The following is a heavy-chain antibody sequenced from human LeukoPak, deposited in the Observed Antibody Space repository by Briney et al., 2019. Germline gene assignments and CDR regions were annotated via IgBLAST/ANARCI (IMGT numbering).Heavy chain of an antibody. CDR1: GFTFSSYA. D-gene: IGHD3-10*01. Sequence: GGSLRLSCAASGFTFSSYAMSWVRQAPGKGLEWVSYISSSGSTIYYADSVKGRFTISRDNAKNSLYLQMNSLRAEDTAVYYCARGPPSDYYGSGLYMDVWGKGTTVTISS. J-gene: IGHJ6*03. CDR2: ISSSGSTI. V-gene: IGHV3-48*03. CDR3: ARGPPSDYYGSGLYMDV.